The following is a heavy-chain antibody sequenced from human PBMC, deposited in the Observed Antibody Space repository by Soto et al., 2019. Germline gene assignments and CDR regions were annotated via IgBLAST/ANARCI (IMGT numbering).Heavy chain of an antibody. CDR1: RFSFNTFA. Sequence: SGGSLRLSCVTSRFSFNTFAMSWVRQAPGKGLEWVSAINGGGENTYYADSVKGRFTISRDNSKNTLYLQMDSLRAEDTAVYYCANHSYYAFCPGHYYYPVFWGQGTLATVFS. V-gene: IGHV3-23*01. CDR2: INGGGENT. CDR3: ANHSYYAFCPGHYYYPVF. J-gene: IGHJ4*02. D-gene: IGHD3-3*01.